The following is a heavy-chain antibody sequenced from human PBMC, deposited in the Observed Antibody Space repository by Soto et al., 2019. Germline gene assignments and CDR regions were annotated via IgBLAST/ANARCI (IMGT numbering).Heavy chain of an antibody. CDR2: MNTNSGNT. J-gene: IGHJ6*03. V-gene: IGHV1-8*01. Sequence: QVQLVQSGAEVKKPGASVKVSCKASGYTFTSYDINWVRQATGQGLEWMGWMNTNSGNTGYAQKFQGRVTMTRNTSISTAYMELSSLRSEDTAVYYCARGGYGSGSYFLRYYYYMDVWGKGTTVTVSS. CDR3: ARGGYGSGSYFLRYYYYMDV. D-gene: IGHD3-10*01. CDR1: GYTFTSYD.